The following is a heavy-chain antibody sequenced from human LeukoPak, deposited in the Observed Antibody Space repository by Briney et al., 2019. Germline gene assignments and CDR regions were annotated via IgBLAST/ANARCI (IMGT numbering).Heavy chain of an antibody. J-gene: IGHJ3*02. Sequence: PSETLSLTCTVSGGSISSSSYYWGWIRQPPGKGLEWIGSIYYSGSTYYNPSLKSRVTISVDTSKNQFSLKLSSVTAADTAVYYCARLRESSGWYSDAAFDIWGQGTMVTVSS. CDR1: GGSISSSSYY. V-gene: IGHV4-39*01. CDR2: IYYSGST. D-gene: IGHD6-19*01. CDR3: ARLRESSGWYSDAAFDI.